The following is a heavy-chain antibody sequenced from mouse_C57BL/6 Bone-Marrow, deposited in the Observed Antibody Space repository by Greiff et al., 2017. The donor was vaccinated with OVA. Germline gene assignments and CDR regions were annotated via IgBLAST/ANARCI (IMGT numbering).Heavy chain of an antibody. CDR1: GFSLTSYG. CDR3: ARNYHYGSSRYYFDY. CDR2: IWSGGST. V-gene: IGHV2-2*01. D-gene: IGHD1-1*01. J-gene: IGHJ2*01. Sequence: QVHLQQSGPGLVQPSQSLSITCTVSGFSLTSYGVHWVRQSPGKGLEWLGVIWSGGSTDYNAAFISRLSISKDNSKSQVFFKMNSLQADDTAIYYCARNYHYGSSRYYFDYWGQGTTLTVSS.